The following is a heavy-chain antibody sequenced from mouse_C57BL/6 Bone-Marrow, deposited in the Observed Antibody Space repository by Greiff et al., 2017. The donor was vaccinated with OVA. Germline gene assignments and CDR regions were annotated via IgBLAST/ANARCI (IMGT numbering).Heavy chain of an antibody. D-gene: IGHD2-4*01. CDR3: ARPIYYDYLYYRDY. CDR1: GYTFTSYW. J-gene: IGHJ4*01. CDR2: IDPSDSET. Sequence: QVQLQQPGAELVRPGSSVKLSCKASGYTFTSYWMHWVKQRPIQGLEWIGNIDPSDSETHYNQKFKDKATLTVDKSSSTAYMQLSSLTSEDSAVYYCARPIYYDYLYYRDYWGQGTSVTVSS. V-gene: IGHV1-52*01.